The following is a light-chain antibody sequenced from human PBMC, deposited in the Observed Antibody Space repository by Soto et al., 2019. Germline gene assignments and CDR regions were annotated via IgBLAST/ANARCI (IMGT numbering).Light chain of an antibody. Sequence: DIQMTQSPSSLSASVGDTFTVTCRASQSISSYLSWCQQKSGEAPKLLIYAASSLQSGVPSRFSGSRSGPDFTLTISSLQPEDFATYYCQQSYSSPPTFGQGTKVDIK. CDR3: QQSYSSPPT. CDR1: QSISSY. V-gene: IGKV1-39*01. J-gene: IGKJ1*01. CDR2: AAS.